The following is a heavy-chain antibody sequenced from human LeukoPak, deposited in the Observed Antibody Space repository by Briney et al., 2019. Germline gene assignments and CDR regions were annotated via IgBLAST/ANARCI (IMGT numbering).Heavy chain of an antibody. CDR3: AKDRSGIAEAGHEADY. CDR2: ISSSGSTI. D-gene: IGHD6-13*01. V-gene: IGHV3-11*01. J-gene: IGHJ4*02. CDR1: GFTFSDYY. Sequence: PGGSLRLSCAASGFTFSDYYMSWIRQAPGKGLEWVSYISSSGSTIYYADSVKGRFTISRDNAKNSLYLQMNSLRAEDTAIYYCAKDRSGIAEAGHEADYWGQGTQVTVSS.